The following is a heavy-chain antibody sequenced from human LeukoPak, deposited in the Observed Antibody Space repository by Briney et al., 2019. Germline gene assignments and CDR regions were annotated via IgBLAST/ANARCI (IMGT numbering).Heavy chain of an antibody. CDR2: IGTAGDT. CDR1: GLTFSNFD. Sequence: GGSLRLSCATSGLTFSNFDLHWVRQATGEGLEWVSAIGTAGDTYYPDSVKGRFTISRDNAKNSFYLQMDNLRPGDTAVYYCSRGGAPAGYAYDIWGHGTVVTVSS. J-gene: IGHJ3*02. V-gene: IGHV3-13*01. CDR3: SRGGAPAGYAYDI. D-gene: IGHD6-13*01.